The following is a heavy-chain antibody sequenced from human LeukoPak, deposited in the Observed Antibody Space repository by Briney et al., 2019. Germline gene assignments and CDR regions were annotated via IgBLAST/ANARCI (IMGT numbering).Heavy chain of an antibody. CDR3: ARSLPYGTTWYGRSDF. D-gene: IGHD6-13*01. V-gene: IGHV3-7*03. Sequence: GGSLRLSCAASGFTFSSYAMSWVRQAPGKGLEWVANIRQDGDTKYYVDSVKGRFTISRDNAMNSLYLQMNSLRAEDTAIYYCARSLPYGTTWYGRSDFWGQGTLVTVSS. J-gene: IGHJ4*02. CDR2: IRQDGDTK. CDR1: GFTFSSYA.